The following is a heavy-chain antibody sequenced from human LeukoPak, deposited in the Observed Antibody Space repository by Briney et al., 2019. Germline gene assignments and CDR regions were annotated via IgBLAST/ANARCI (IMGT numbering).Heavy chain of an antibody. CDR1: GGSFSGYY. CDR3: ARARIRGWFDP. D-gene: IGHD3-3*02. J-gene: IGHJ5*02. Sequence: SETLSLTCAVYGGSFSGYYWSWIRQPPGKGLEWIGEINHSGSTNYNPSLKSRVTISVDTSKNQFSLKLSSVTVADTAVYYCARARIRGWFDPWGQGTLVTVSS. CDR2: INHSGST. V-gene: IGHV4-34*01.